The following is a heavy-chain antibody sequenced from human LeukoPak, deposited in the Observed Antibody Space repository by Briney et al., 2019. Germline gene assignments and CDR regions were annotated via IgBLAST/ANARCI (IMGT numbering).Heavy chain of an antibody. V-gene: IGHV4-59*01. CDR2: IYYSEST. Sequence: SETLSLTCTVSGGSISSYYWSWIRQPPGKGLEWIGYIYYSESTNYNPSLKSRVTISVDTSKNQFYLKLSSVTAADTAVYYCARDGEGELLWGQGTLVTVSS. D-gene: IGHD1-26*01. CDR1: GGSISSYY. J-gene: IGHJ4*02. CDR3: ARDGEGELL.